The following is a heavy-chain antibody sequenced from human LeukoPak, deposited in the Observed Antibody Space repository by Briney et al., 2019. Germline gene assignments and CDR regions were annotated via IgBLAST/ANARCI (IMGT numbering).Heavy chain of an antibody. CDR3: ARDDTDYYDSSGYFSY. V-gene: IGHV1-46*01. D-gene: IGHD3-22*01. CDR1: GYTFTSYY. J-gene: IGHJ4*02. CDR2: INPSGGST. Sequence: ASVKVSCKASGYTFTSYYMHWVRQAPGQGLEWMGIINPSGGSTSYAQKFQGRVTMTRDTSTSTVYMELSSLRSEDTAVYYCARDDTDYYDSSGYFSYRGQGTLVTVSS.